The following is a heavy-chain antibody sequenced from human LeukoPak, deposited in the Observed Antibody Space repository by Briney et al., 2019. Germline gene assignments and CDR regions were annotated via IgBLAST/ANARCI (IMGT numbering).Heavy chain of an antibody. V-gene: IGHV3-7*01. D-gene: IGHD2-8*02. J-gene: IGHJ4*02. CDR2: MKGDGSHI. Sequence: GGSLRLACAASGFTFGNFWMSWVRQAPGRGPQWVASMKGDGSHIYYVDSVKGRFTISRDNARNSLYLQMNSLRAEDTAVYYSARLFGGVTTFDYWGQGALVTVSS. CDR3: ARLFGGVTTFDY. CDR1: GFTFGNFW.